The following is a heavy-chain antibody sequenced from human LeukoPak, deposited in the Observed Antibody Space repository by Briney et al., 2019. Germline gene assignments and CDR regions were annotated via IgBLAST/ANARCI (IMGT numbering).Heavy chain of an antibody. Sequence: GGSLRLSCAASGFTFSDYYMSWIRQAPGKGLEWVSYISSSSSYTNYADSVKGRFTISRDNAKNSLYLQMNSMRAEDTAVYYCARGGDCSSTSGYRVGGAFDIWGQGTMVTVSS. CDR3: ARGGDCSSTSGYRVGGAFDI. D-gene: IGHD2-2*01. J-gene: IGHJ3*02. V-gene: IGHV3-11*06. CDR2: ISSSSSYT. CDR1: GFTFSDYY.